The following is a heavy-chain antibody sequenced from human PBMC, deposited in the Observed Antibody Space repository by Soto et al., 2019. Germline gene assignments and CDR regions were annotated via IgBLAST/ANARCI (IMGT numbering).Heavy chain of an antibody. V-gene: IGHV2-70*01. D-gene: IGHD4-4*01. CDR2: IDWDDGK. Sequence: SGPTLVNPTQTLTLTCSFSGFSLTTHGVCVSWIRQPPGKALEWLALIDWDDGKYYNTSLKTRLTISKDTPKNQVVLTMANVDPLDTATYSCPRTRISERVHHQFYSGMDGWGQGTTVTVSS. CDR3: PRTRISERVHHQFYSGMDG. J-gene: IGHJ6*02. CDR1: GFSLTTHGVC.